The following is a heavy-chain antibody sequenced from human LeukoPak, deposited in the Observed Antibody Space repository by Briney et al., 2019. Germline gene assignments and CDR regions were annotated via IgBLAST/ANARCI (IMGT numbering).Heavy chain of an antibody. CDR1: GFTFSNYA. V-gene: IGHV3-23*01. J-gene: IGHJ4*02. CDR3: ARDPYYDSSGYCGY. CDR2: ISGSGGST. Sequence: GGSLRLSCAASGFTFSNYAMTWVRQAPGKGLEWVSTISGSGGSTYYAVSVKGRFTISRDNSKNTLYLQMNSLRAEDTAVYYCARDPYYDSSGYCGYWGQGTLVTVSS. D-gene: IGHD3-22*01.